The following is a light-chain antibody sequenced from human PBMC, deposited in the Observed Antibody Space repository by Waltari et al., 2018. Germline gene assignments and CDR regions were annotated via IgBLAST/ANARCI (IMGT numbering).Light chain of an antibody. CDR2: DVS. V-gene: IGLV2-14*03. Sequence: QSALTQPASVSGSPGQSITISCTGSSSDIGDYNHVSWYQQHPGKAPKLMIYDVSSRPSGVSNRFFGSKSGTTASLTVSGLQAEDEAVYFCSSYSTSITPYVFGDGTKVTVL. CDR3: SSYSTSITPYV. J-gene: IGLJ1*01. CDR1: SSDIGDYNH.